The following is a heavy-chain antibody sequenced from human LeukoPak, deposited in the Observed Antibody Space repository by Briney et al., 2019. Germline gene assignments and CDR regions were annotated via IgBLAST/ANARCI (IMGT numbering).Heavy chain of an antibody. CDR2: IYYSGST. V-gene: IGHV4-59*01. Sequence: SETLSLTCTVSGGSISSYYWSWIRQPPGKGLEWIGYIYYSGSTNYNPSLKSRVTISVDTSKNQFSLKLSSVTAADTAVYYCARDDYGDYSWTYWGQGTLVTVSS. CDR3: ARDDYGDYSWTY. J-gene: IGHJ4*02. D-gene: IGHD4-17*01. CDR1: GGSISSYY.